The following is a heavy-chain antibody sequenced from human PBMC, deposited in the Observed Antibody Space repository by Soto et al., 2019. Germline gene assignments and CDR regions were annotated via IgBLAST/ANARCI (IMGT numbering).Heavy chain of an antibody. D-gene: IGHD6-13*01. CDR1: GGSFSGYY. CDR3: ASALNLNPGIAAAGINWFDP. V-gene: IGHV4-34*01. Sequence: SETLSLTCAVYGGSFSGYYWSWIRQPPGKGLEWIGEINHSGSTNYNPSLKSRVTISVDTSKNQFSLKLSSVTAADTAVYYCASALNLNPGIAAAGINWFDPWGQGTLVTVSS. J-gene: IGHJ5*02. CDR2: INHSGST.